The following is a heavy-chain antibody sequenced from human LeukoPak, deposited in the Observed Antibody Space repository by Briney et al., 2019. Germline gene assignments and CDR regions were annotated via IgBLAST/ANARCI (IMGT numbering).Heavy chain of an antibody. CDR2: IYYSGST. D-gene: IGHD1-26*01. CDR1: GGSISSGDYY. V-gene: IGHV4-30-4*01. J-gene: IGHJ3*02. Sequence: KPSETLSLTCTVAGGSISSGDYYWSWIRQPPGKGLEWIGYIYYSGSTYYNPSLKSRVTISVDTSKNQFSLKLSSVTAADTAVYYCGRWGPLGTGASRPDAFDIWGQGTMVTVSS. CDR3: GRWGPLGTGASRPDAFDI.